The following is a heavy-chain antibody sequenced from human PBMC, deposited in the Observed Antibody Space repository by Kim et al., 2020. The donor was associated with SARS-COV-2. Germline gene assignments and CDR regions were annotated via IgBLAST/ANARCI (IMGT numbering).Heavy chain of an antibody. CDR2: MNPNSGNT. D-gene: IGHD3-9*01. J-gene: IGHJ5*02. CDR3: ARGATAGHFDWLLLPGWFDP. Sequence: ASVKVSCKASGYTFTSYDINWVRQATGQGLEWMGWMNPNSGNTGYAQKFQGRVTMTRNTSISTAYMELSSLRSEDTAVYYCARGATAGHFDWLLLPGWFDPWGQVTLVTVSS. CDR1: GYTFTSYD. V-gene: IGHV1-8*01.